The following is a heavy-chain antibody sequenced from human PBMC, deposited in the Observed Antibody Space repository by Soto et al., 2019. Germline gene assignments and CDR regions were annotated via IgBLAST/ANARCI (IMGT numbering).Heavy chain of an antibody. J-gene: IGHJ6*02. CDR2: IYYSGNT. CDR1: GGSISSCYYY. V-gene: IGHV4-30-4*01. CDR3: ASSSLYGIDV. Sequence: SETLSLTCSVSGGSISSCYYYWSWLRQPPGKGLEWIGNIYYSGNTYYNPSLKSRLIISIDTSKNHFSLKVGSLTAAGTAVYCCASSSLYGIDVWGQGTTATVSS.